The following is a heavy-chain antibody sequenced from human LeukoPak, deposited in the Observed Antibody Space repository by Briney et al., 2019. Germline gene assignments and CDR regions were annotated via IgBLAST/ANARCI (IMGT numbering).Heavy chain of an antibody. V-gene: IGHV1-2*02. CDR3: ARDYVGDNWFDP. CDR1: GYTFTDYY. D-gene: IGHD3-16*01. Sequence: VASVKVSCKASGYTFTDYYMHWVRQAPGQGLEWMGWISPNSGGTNYAQKFQGRVTMTRDTSISTAYMELSRLRSDDTAVYYCARDYVGDNWFDPWGQGTLVTVPS. CDR2: ISPNSGGT. J-gene: IGHJ5*02.